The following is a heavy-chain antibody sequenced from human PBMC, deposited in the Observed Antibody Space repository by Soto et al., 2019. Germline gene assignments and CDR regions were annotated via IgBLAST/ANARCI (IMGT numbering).Heavy chain of an antibody. CDR1: GYTFTSYY. Sequence: GASVKVSCKASGYTFTSYYMHWVRQAPGQGLEWMGIINPSGGSTSYAQKFQGRVTMTRDTSTSTVYMELSSLRSEDTAVYYCAREEYDFWSGYFTSPRENWFDPWGQGTLVTVSS. CDR3: AREEYDFWSGYFTSPRENWFDP. D-gene: IGHD3-3*01. J-gene: IGHJ5*02. V-gene: IGHV1-46*01. CDR2: INPSGGST.